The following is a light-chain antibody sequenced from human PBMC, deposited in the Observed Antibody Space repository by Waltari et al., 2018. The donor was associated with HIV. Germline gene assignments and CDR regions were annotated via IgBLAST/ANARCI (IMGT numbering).Light chain of an antibody. CDR1: QNAGAF. CDR2: QAS. Sequence: DIRLTQSPSTLSASAGDRVAITCRAGQNAGAFLAWYQQKPGKPPKLLIYQASILEGGVPSRFSGSVSGSDFTLTINGLQSDDFATYYCHQYASFSGTFGQGTKVEL. CDR3: HQYASFSGT. V-gene: IGKV1-5*03. J-gene: IGKJ1*01.